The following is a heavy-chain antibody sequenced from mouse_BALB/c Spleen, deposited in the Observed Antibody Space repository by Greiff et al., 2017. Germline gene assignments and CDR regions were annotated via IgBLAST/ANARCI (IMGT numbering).Heavy chain of an antibody. D-gene: IGHD2-2*01. J-gene: IGHJ4*01. CDR3: ARHYGYDEGYAMDY. CDR1: GFTFSSYG. Sequence: VQLKESGGDLVKPGGSLKLSCAASGFTFSSYGMSWVRQTPDKRLEWVATISSGGSYTYYPDSVKGRFTISRDNAKNTLYLQMSSLKSEDTAMYYCARHYGYDEGYAMDYWGQGTSVTVSS. V-gene: IGHV5-6*01. CDR2: ISSGGSYT.